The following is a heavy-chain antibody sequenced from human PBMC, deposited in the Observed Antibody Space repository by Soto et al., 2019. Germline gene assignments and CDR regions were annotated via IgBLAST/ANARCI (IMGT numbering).Heavy chain of an antibody. CDR3: ARGVGSSPPRY. D-gene: IGHD1-26*01. CDR1: GGSISVYY. J-gene: IGHJ4*02. CDR2: IYASGSP. Sequence: QVQLQESGPGQVKPSETLSLTCTISGGSISVYYWSWVRQPPGHELEWIGYIYASGSPYYNPSLRSRVTTSADTSKNQISLKLTSPTAADTAGYYCARGVGSSPPRYWGRGTLVTVSS. V-gene: IGHV4-59*01.